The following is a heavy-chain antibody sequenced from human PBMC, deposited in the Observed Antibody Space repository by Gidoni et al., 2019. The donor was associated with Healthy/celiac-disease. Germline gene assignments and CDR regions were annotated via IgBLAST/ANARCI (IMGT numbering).Heavy chain of an antibody. D-gene: IGHD3-22*01. J-gene: IGHJ2*01. CDR2: IYTSGST. Sequence: QVQLQESGPGLVKPSETLSLTCTVSGGSISSYYWSWIRQPAGKGLEWIGRIYTSGSTNYNPSLKSRVTMSVDTSKNQFSLKLSSVTAADTAVYYCARETPYYYDSSGYFLYWYFDLWGRGTLVTVSS. CDR1: GGSISSYY. CDR3: ARETPYYYDSSGYFLYWYFDL. V-gene: IGHV4-4*07.